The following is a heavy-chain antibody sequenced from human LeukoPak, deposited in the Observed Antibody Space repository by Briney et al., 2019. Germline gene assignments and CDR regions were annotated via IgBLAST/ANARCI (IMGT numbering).Heavy chain of an antibody. Sequence: SETLSLTCTVSGGSISSYYWSWIRQPPGKGLEWIGYIYTSGSTNYNPSLKSRVTISVDTSKNQFSLKLSSVTAADTAVYYCARFHGSEHLIYYYYYMDVWGKGTTVTVSS. CDR2: IYTSGST. CDR1: GGSISSYY. J-gene: IGHJ6*03. V-gene: IGHV4-4*09. CDR3: ARFHGSEHLIYYYYYMDV. D-gene: IGHD3-10*01.